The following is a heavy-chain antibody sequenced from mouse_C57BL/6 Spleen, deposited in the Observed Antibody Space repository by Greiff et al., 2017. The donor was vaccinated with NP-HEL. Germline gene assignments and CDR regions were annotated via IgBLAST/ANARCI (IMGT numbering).Heavy chain of an antibody. D-gene: IGHD2-4*01. Sequence: EVQLQQSGPELVKPGASVKISCKASGYSFTGYYMNWVKQSPEKSLEWIGEINPSTGGTTYNQKFKAKATLTVDKSSSTAYMQLKSLTSEDSAVYYCARNYDYDRLYYAMDYWGQGTSVTVSS. V-gene: IGHV1-42*01. J-gene: IGHJ4*01. CDR3: ARNYDYDRLYYAMDY. CDR1: GYSFTGYY. CDR2: INPSTGGT.